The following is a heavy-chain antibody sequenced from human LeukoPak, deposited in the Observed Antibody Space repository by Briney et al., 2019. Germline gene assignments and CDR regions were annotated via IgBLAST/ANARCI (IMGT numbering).Heavy chain of an antibody. J-gene: IGHJ4*02. V-gene: IGHV1-18*01. CDR2: ISAYNGNT. CDR3: ARDLLQLWLPGY. D-gene: IGHD5-18*01. CDR1: GYTFTSYG. Sequence: ASVKVSCKASGYTFTSYGTSWVRQAPGQGLEWMGWISAYNGNTNYAQKLQGRVTMTTDTSTSTAYMELRSLRSDDTAVYYCARDLLQLWLPGYWGQGTLVTVSS.